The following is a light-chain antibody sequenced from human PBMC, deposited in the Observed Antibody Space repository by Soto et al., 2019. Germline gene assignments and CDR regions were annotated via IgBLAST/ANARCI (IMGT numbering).Light chain of an antibody. CDR3: QKYDSEPPGT. CDR1: QGINTF. Sequence: DIQMTQSPSSLSASVGDRVTITCRASQGINTFLAWYQQRPGKVPKLLIYGASTLQSGVPSRFSGSGSGTDFTLTISSLQPEDIATYYCQKYDSEPPGTFGQGTKV. V-gene: IGKV1-27*01. J-gene: IGKJ1*01. CDR2: GAS.